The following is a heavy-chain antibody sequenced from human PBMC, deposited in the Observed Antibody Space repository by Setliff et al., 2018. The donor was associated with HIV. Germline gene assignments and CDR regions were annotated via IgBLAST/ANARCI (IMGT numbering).Heavy chain of an antibody. CDR1: GGSFSGYY. D-gene: IGHD3-10*01. Sequence: TSETLSLTCAVYGGSFSGYYWSWIRQPPGKGLEWIGEITHRGITDYNPSLKSRVTISVDTSKNQFSLKVTSVTAADTAVYYCARTVRREFRKNVGDHYYFYRDVWGKGTTVTVSS. CDR3: ARTVRREFRKNVGDHYYFYRDV. J-gene: IGHJ6*03. CDR2: ITHRGIT. V-gene: IGHV4-34*01.